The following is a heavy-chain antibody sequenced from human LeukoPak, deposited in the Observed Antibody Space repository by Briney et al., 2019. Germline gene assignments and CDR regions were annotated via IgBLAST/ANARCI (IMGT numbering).Heavy chain of an antibody. Sequence: GGSLRLSCRTAGFIFGDCAMSWVRQAPGKGLEWVGFIRSKTYGGTTEYDASVKDRFTISRDDSKSIAYLQMNSLKTEDTGVYYCTKVEWELPRNWGQGTLVTVST. CDR1: GFIFGDCA. J-gene: IGHJ4*02. V-gene: IGHV3-49*04. D-gene: IGHD1-26*01. CDR3: TKVEWELPRN. CDR2: IRSKTYGGTT.